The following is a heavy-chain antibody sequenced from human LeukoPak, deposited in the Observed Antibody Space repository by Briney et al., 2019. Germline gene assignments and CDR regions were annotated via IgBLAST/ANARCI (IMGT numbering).Heavy chain of an antibody. V-gene: IGHV3-9*01. D-gene: IGHD5-24*01. CDR3: AKDIGGGYNYGWFDP. CDR1: GFTFDDYA. J-gene: IGHJ5*02. Sequence: GGSLRLSCAASGFTFDDYAMHWVRQAPGKGLEWVSGISWNSGSIGYADSVKGRFTISRDNAKNSLYLQMNSLRAEDTALYYCAKDIGGGYNYGWFDPWGQGTLVTVSS. CDR2: ISWNSGSI.